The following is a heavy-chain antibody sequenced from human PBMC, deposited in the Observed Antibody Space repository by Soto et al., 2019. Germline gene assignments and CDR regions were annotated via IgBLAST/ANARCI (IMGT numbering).Heavy chain of an antibody. J-gene: IGHJ4*02. CDR3: AKSSSFGVFKGLGY. CDR2: ITGSGGST. D-gene: IGHD6-13*01. CDR1: GFTFSNYA. V-gene: IGHV3-23*01. Sequence: EVQLLESGGDLVQPGGSLRLSCAASGFTFSNYAMSWVRQAPGKGLEWVSGITGSGGSTYYADSVKGRFTISRDNSKNTLCLQMNRLRAEDTAVYYCAKSSSFGVFKGLGYWGKGTLVTVSS.